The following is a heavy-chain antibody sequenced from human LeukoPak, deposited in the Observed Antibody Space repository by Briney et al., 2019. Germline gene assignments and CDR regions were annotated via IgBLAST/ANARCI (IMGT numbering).Heavy chain of an antibody. Sequence: PSETLSLTCTVSGGSISSSSYYWGWIRQPPGKGLEWIGSIYYSGSTYYNPSLKSRVTISVDTSKNQFSLKLSSVTAADTAVYYCARAVRYCSSTSCYFLDYWGQGTLVTVSS. CDR3: ARAVRYCSSTSCYFLDY. CDR2: IYYSGST. D-gene: IGHD2-2*01. CDR1: GGSISSSSYY. V-gene: IGHV4-39*07. J-gene: IGHJ4*02.